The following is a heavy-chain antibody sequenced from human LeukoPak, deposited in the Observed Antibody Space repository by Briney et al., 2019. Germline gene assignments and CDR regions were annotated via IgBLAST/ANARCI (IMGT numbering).Heavy chain of an antibody. CDR2: INHSGST. Sequence: SETLSLTCAVYGGSFSGYYWSWIRQPPGKGLEWIGEINHSGSTNYNPSLKSRVTISVDTSKNQFSLKLSSVTAADTAVYYCARGLRTGYSSGWGRTRFDPWGQGTLVTVSS. D-gene: IGHD6-19*01. V-gene: IGHV4-34*01. J-gene: IGHJ5*02. CDR1: GGSFSGYY. CDR3: ARGLRTGYSSGWGRTRFDP.